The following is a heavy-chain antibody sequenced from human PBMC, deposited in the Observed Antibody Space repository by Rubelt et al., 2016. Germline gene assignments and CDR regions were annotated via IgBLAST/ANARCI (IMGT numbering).Heavy chain of an antibody. D-gene: IGHD2-2*01. CDR3: ARDRFDHLVPATIWFDP. V-gene: IGHV3-21*01. J-gene: IGHJ5*02. Sequence: VQLVESGGGVVQPGRSLRLSCAASGFTFSSYSMNWVRQAPGKGLEWVSSISSSSSYIYYADSVKGRFTISRDNAKNSWYLQMNSLRAEDTAVYYCARDRFDHLVPATIWFDPWGQGTLVTVSS. CDR1: GFTFSSYS. CDR2: ISSSSSYI.